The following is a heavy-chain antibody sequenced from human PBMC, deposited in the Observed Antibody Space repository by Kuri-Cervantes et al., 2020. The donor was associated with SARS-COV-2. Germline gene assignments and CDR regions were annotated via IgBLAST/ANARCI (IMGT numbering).Heavy chain of an antibody. V-gene: IGHV4-38-2*01. D-gene: IGHD6-6*01. J-gene: IGHJ3*02. CDR2: IYHRGSS. CDR3: ARRGAGSSSAAFDI. Sequence: GSLRLTCAVSGYSISSGYYWGWIRQPPGKGLEWIGIIYHRGSSYYNPSLRSRVTVSVDTSKNQFSLKLSSVTAADTAVYYCARRGAGSSSAAFDIWGQGTMVTVSS. CDR1: GYSISSGYY.